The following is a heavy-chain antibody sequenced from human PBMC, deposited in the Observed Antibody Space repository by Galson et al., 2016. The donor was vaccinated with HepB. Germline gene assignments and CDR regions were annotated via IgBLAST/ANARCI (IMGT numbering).Heavy chain of an antibody. J-gene: IGHJ5*02. CDR1: GYNFSSDW. CDR3: ARRQVMVGSRDWFDP. CDR2: IYPGDSYT. Sequence: QSGAEVKKPGESLKISCKASGYNFSSDWIGWVRQMPGKGLEWVGIIYPGDSYTTYSPSFQGQVTISADKSISTAYLQWRSLKASDTAMYYCARRQVMVGSRDWFDPWGQGTLVTVSS. V-gene: IGHV5-51*01. D-gene: IGHD1-26*01.